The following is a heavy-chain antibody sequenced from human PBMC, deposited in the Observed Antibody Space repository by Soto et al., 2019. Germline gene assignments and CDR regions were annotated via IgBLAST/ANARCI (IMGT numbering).Heavy chain of an antibody. V-gene: IGHV1-8*01. Sequence: ASVKVSCKASGYTFTSYDINWVRQATGQGLEWMGWMNPNSGNTGYAQKFQGRVTMTRNTSISTAYMELSSLRSEDTAVYYCARDIVGATLATSSFYYYYGMDVWGQGTTVTVSS. CDR1: GYTFTSYD. D-gene: IGHD1-26*01. CDR2: MNPNSGNT. CDR3: ARDIVGATLATSSFYYYYGMDV. J-gene: IGHJ6*02.